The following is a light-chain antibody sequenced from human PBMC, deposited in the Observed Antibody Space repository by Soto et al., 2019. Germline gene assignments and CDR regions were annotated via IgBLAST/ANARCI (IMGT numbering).Light chain of an antibody. CDR3: QHYENWPRT. V-gene: IGKV3-15*01. CDR2: AAS. J-gene: IGKJ1*01. Sequence: EIVMTQSPATLSVSPGERATLSCGASQSVGTNLAWYQQKPGQAPRLLIYAASTRATGIPATFSGSGSETAFSLTIISLQSEDFAVYYCQHYENWPRTFGLGTRVDIK. CDR1: QSVGTN.